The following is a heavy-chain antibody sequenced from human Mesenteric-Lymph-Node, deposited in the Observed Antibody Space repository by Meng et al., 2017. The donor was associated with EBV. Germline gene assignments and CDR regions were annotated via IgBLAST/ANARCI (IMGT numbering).Heavy chain of an antibody. V-gene: IGHV7-4-1*02. CDR3: ARDKGRTEFDY. CDR2: INPHTGNP. Sequence: QVQLVQSGSELKKPGASVEISCKASGYTFSPYSINWVRQAPGQGLEWMGWINPHTGNPTYAQGFTGRFVFSLDTSVSTAYLQITSLKAEDTAVYYCARDKGRTEFDYWGQGPLVTVYS. D-gene: IGHD3-10*01. J-gene: IGHJ4*02. CDR1: GYTFSPYS.